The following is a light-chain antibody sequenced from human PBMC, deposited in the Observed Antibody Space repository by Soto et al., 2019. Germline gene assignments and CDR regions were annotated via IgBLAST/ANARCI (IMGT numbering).Light chain of an antibody. CDR1: SSDVGTYNY. CDR2: EVT. J-gene: IGLJ1*01. V-gene: IGLV2-14*01. Sequence: QSVLTQPASVSGSPGQSITISCTGTSSDVGTYNYVSWYQQHPGKAPKGMIYEVTYRPSGVSNRFSGSKSGNTASLTISGLQAEDEAEYYCSSYTGSSTLYVFGTGTKVTVL. CDR3: SSYTGSSTLYV.